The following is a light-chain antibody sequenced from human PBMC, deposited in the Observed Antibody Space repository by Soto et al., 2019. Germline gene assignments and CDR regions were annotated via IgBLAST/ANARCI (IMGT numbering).Light chain of an antibody. V-gene: IGKV3-15*01. Sequence: DIVMTQSPATLSVSPGERATLSCRASQSVNSNLAWYRQKPGQAPRLLISDASTRATGVPARFSGSGSGTEYTLTISSRQSADSGIYYCQQYNFWPPLTFGGGTKVEIK. CDR1: QSVNSN. J-gene: IGKJ4*01. CDR2: DAS. CDR3: QQYNFWPPLT.